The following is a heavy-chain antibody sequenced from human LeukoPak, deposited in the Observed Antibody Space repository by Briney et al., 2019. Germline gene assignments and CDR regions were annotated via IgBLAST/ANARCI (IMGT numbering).Heavy chain of an antibody. CDR1: GYTFTGYY. V-gene: IGHV1-2*06. J-gene: IGHJ4*02. D-gene: IGHD3-16*01. CDR3: ARRGDSGYYFDY. Sequence: ASVKVSCKASGYTFTGYYMHWVRQAPGQGLEWMGRINPNSGGTNYAQKFQGRVTMTRDTSISTAYMELSRLRSDDTAVYYCARRGDSGYYFDYWGQGTLVTVFS. CDR2: INPNSGGT.